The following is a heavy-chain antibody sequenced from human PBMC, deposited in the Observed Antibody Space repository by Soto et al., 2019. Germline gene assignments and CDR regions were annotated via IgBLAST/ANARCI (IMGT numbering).Heavy chain of an antibody. CDR2: ISYDGSNK. D-gene: IGHD4-17*01. CDR3: AKGLRWSPDYYYGMDV. V-gene: IGHV3-30*18. CDR1: GFTFSSYG. J-gene: IGHJ6*02. Sequence: GGSLRLSCAASGFTFSSYGMHWVRQAPGKGLEWVAVISYDGSNKYYADSVKGRFTISRDNSKSTLYLQMNSLRAEDTAVYYCAKGLRWSPDYYYGMDVWGQGTTVTVSS.